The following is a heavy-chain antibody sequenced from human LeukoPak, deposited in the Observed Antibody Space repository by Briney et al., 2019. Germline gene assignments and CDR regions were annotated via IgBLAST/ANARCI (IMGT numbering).Heavy chain of an antibody. Sequence: SGGSLRLSCAASEFTFTNYAMSWARQAPGEGLEWVSAISSSGAVTSYANSVRGRFTISRDNSKNTVYLQMNSLTAEDTAIYYCARNRHDSARPPFDPWGQGTLVTVSS. D-gene: IGHD3-22*01. J-gene: IGHJ5*02. CDR3: ARNRHDSARPPFDP. V-gene: IGHV3-23*01. CDR1: EFTFTNYA. CDR2: ISSSGAVT.